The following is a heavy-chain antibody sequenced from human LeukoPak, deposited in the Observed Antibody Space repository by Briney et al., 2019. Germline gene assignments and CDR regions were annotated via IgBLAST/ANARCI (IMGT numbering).Heavy chain of an antibody. J-gene: IGHJ4*02. Sequence: GGSLRLSCAASGFTFSSYAMSWVRQAPGKGLEWVSAISGSGDITYYADSVQGRFTISRDNSKSTLYLQMSSLRAEDTAVYYCAKGAAAGHGPRFDYWGQGTLVTVSS. V-gene: IGHV3-23*01. D-gene: IGHD6-13*01. CDR1: GFTFSSYA. CDR3: AKGAAAGHGPRFDY. CDR2: ISGSGDIT.